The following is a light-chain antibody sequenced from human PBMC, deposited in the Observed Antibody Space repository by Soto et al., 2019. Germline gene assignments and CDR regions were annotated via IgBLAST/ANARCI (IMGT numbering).Light chain of an antibody. V-gene: IGKV1-5*03. Sequence: DIQMAQSPSTLSASVGDRVTIPWRASQSISSWLAWYQQKPGKATKLLIYKASSLESGVPSRFSGSGSGTEFTLTISSLQPEDFATYYCQQTYTTHEITFGQGTRLEIK. CDR1: QSISSW. J-gene: IGKJ5*01. CDR3: QQTYTTHEIT. CDR2: KAS.